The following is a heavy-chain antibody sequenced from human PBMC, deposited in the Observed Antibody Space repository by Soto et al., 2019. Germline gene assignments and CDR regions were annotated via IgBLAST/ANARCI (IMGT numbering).Heavy chain of an antibody. CDR1: GYTFTSYA. V-gene: IGHV1-3*05. CDR2: INAGNGNT. CDR3: ARDPRGGSYYFDY. Sequence: QVQLVQSGAEEKKPGASVKVSCKASGYTFTSYAMHWVRQAPGQRLEWMGWINAGNGNTKYSQKLQGRVTITRDTSASTAYMELSSLRSEDTAVYYCARDPRGGSYYFDYWGQGTLVTVSS. D-gene: IGHD3-16*01. J-gene: IGHJ4*02.